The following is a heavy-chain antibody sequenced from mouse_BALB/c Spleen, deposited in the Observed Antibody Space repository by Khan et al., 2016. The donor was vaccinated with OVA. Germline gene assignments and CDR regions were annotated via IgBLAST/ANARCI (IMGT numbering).Heavy chain of an antibody. Sequence: QVQLQQPGAELVRPGASVNLSCKASGYTFTSYWITWVKQRPGQGLEWIGNIYPSDSYTNYNQKFKDKATLTVYKYSTTAYMQLSSPTSEDSAVYYCTSGLRGAMDYWGQGTSVTVSS. CDR3: TSGLRGAMDY. V-gene: IGHV1-69*02. J-gene: IGHJ4*01. CDR1: GYTFTSYW. CDR2: IYPSDSYT. D-gene: IGHD2-4*01.